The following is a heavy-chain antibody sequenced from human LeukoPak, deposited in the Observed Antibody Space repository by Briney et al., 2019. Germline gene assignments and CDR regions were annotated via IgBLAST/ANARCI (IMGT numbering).Heavy chain of an antibody. V-gene: IGHV3-30*18. CDR1: GFIFSDYG. CDR2: LAYDGSNQ. CDR3: ANGEYFLPHDY. D-gene: IGHD2/OR15-2a*01. J-gene: IGHJ4*02. Sequence: GGSLRLSCAASGFIFSDYGMHWVRQAPGEGLEWVAVLAYDGSNQYYADSVKGRFTISRDNSKNTLYLQMNSLRAEDTAVYYCANGEYFLPHDYWGQGTLVTVSS.